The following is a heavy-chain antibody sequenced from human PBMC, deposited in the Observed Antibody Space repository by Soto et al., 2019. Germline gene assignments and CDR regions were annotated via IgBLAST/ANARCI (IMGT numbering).Heavy chain of an antibody. V-gene: IGHV1-69*01. Sequence: QVQLVQSGAEVKEPGSSVKVSCKASGGTFDDFIMNWVRQTPGQGLEWMGGIVPMFGTATYAEKFKGRVTISATGSTRKAYMELTSLRSEDTAVYYCARNGTYRRSLSQYLGMDVWGQGTTVTVS. D-gene: IGHD2-2*01. CDR1: GGTFDDFI. CDR3: ARNGTYRRSLSQYLGMDV. CDR2: IVPMFGTA. J-gene: IGHJ6*02.